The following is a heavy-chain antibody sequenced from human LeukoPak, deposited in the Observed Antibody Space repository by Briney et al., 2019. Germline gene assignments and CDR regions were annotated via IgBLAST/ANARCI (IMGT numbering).Heavy chain of an antibody. Sequence: GESLKISCYGSGYSFSSHWIGWVRQMPGKGLEWVGIIFPGDSDTRYSPSFQGQVTISADKSISTAYLEWASLQASDTAMYYCASPAGTDALDIWGAGTMVTVSS. D-gene: IGHD2-2*01. CDR3: ASPAGTDALDI. V-gene: IGHV5-51*01. CDR2: IFPGDSDT. CDR1: GYSFSSHW. J-gene: IGHJ3*02.